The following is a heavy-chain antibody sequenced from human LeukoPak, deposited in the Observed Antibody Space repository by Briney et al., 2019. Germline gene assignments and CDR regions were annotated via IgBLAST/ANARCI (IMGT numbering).Heavy chain of an antibody. V-gene: IGHV4-39*01. J-gene: IGHJ4*02. CDR1: GGSISSSSYY. CDR3: ARLVGDIVVVPAAIGPHYFDY. Sequence: SETLSLTCTVSGGSISSSSYYWGWIRQPPGKGLEWIGSIYYSGSTYYNPSLKSRVTISVDTSKNQFSLKLSSVTAADTAVYYCARLVGDIVVVPAAIGPHYFDYWGQGTLVTVSS. D-gene: IGHD2-2*01. CDR2: IYYSGST.